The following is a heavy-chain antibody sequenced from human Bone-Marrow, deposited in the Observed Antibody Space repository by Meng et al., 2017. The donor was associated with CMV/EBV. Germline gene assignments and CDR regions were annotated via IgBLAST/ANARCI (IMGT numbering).Heavy chain of an antibody. CDR3: ASRCSSTSCYKALGRRYYYGMAV. V-gene: IGHV1-8*02. J-gene: IGHJ6*02. CDR1: GYTFTGYY. Sequence: ASVKVSCKASGYTFTGYYMHWVRQATGQGLEWMGWMNPNSGNTGYAQKFQGRVTMTRNTSISTAYMELSSLRSEDTAVYYCASRCSSTSCYKALGRRYYYGMAVWGQGPRVPVYS. CDR2: MNPNSGNT. D-gene: IGHD2-2*02.